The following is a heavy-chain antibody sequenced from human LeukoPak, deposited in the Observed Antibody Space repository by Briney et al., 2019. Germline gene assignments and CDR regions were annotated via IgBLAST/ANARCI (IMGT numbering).Heavy chain of an antibody. Sequence: QTGGSLRLSCVASGFTFRKYWLHWVRQAPGKGLEWVSRINPNGESTSYADSVRGRFTISRDNAQNTLYLQMISLRAEDTAVYYCLTILEDTIDGLDIWGQGTMVTVSS. CDR1: GFTFRKYW. J-gene: IGHJ3*02. CDR3: LTILEDTIDGLDI. D-gene: IGHD1-26*01. V-gene: IGHV3-74*01. CDR2: INPNGEST.